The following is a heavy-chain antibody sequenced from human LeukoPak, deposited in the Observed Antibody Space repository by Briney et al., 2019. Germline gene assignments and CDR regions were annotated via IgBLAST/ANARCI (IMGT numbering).Heavy chain of an antibody. Sequence: PGGSLRLSCAASGFTVSSNYMSWVRQAPGKGLEWVSSISSSSSYIYYADSVKGRFTISRDNAKNSLYLQMNSLRAEDTAVYYCARDGRFNYDFWSGYWVDYWGQGTLVTVSS. CDR3: ARDGRFNYDFWSGYWVDY. J-gene: IGHJ4*02. CDR1: GFTVSSNY. V-gene: IGHV3-21*01. D-gene: IGHD3-3*01. CDR2: ISSSSSYI.